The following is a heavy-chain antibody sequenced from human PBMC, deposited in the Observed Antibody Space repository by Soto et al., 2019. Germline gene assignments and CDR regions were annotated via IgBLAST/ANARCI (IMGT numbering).Heavy chain of an antibody. CDR3: ALFRRTYYDILTGSDY. CDR1: GGSFSGYY. CDR2: INHSGST. J-gene: IGHJ4*02. D-gene: IGHD3-9*01. Sequence: SETLSLTCAVYGGSFSGYYWSWIRQPPGKGLEWIGEINHSGSTNYNPSLKSRVTISVDTSKNQFSLKLSSVTAADTAVYYCALFRRTYYDILTGSDYWGQGTLLTVSS. V-gene: IGHV4-34*01.